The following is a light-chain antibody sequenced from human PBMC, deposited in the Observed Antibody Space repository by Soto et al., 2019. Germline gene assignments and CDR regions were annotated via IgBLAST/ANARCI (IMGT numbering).Light chain of an antibody. J-gene: IGLJ3*02. Sequence: QSVLTQPPSVSVAPGQRVTISCTGSSSNIGAGYDVHWYQLLPGTAPKLLIYGNSNRPSGVPDRFSGSKSGTSASLAITGLQAEDEADYYCQSYDSSLSGWVFGGGTKLTVL. CDR3: QSYDSSLSGWV. V-gene: IGLV1-40*01. CDR2: GNS. CDR1: SSNIGAGYD.